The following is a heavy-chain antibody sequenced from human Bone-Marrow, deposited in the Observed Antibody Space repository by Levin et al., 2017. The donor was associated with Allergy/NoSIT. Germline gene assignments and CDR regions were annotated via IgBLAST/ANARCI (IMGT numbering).Heavy chain of an antibody. V-gene: IGHV5-51*01. CDR1: GYTFPDYW. D-gene: IGHD1-26*01. Sequence: GESLKISCKGSGYTFPDYWIGWVRQKPGKGLEWMGIIYPGDSDTTYSPSFQGQVTISADRSISTAFLQWNSLKASDTAMYYCVRREVGADEENAFDVWGQGTMVTVSS. J-gene: IGHJ3*01. CDR2: IYPGDSDT. CDR3: VRREVGADEENAFDV.